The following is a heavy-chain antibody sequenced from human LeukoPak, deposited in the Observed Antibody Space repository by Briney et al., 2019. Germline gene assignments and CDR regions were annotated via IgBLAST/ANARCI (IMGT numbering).Heavy chain of an antibody. CDR3: ARDHRYAFDN. Sequence: GGSLRLSCAASGFNFIDYSMNWVRKAPGKGLEWISYIGISSGNTKYADSVKGRFTISRDKARNSLYLQMNSLRVEDTAMYYCARDHRYAFDNWGHGTLVTVSS. V-gene: IGHV3-48*01. D-gene: IGHD5-12*01. J-gene: IGHJ4*01. CDR2: IGISSGNT. CDR1: GFNFIDYS.